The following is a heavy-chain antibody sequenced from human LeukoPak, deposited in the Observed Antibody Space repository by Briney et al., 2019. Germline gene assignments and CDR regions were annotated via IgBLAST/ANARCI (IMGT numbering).Heavy chain of an antibody. J-gene: IGHJ4*02. CDR2: IIPILGTA. D-gene: IGHD5/OR15-5a*01. CDR3: ASVYDNLLDY. CDR1: GGTFSRNA. V-gene: IGHV1-69*04. Sequence: GSSVKVSCKASGGTFSRNAISWVRQAPGQGLEWMGWIIPILGTANYAQKFQGRVTITADKSTSTAYMELSSLRSEDTAVYYCASVYDNLLDYWGQGTLVTVSS.